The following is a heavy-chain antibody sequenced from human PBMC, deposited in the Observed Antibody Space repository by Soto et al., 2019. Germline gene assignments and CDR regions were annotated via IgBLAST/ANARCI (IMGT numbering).Heavy chain of an antibody. CDR3: TRSAVRPSGGVIGGFDY. D-gene: IGHD3-16*02. V-gene: IGHV1-3*01. Sequence: AFVQVSCKASGYTFTSYAMHWVRQAPGQRLEWMGWINAGNGNTKYSQNFQGRVTITRDTSASTAYMELSSLRSDDTAVYYCTRSAVRPSGGVIGGFDYRGQGTLVTVSS. CDR1: GYTFTSYA. CDR2: INAGNGNT. J-gene: IGHJ4*02.